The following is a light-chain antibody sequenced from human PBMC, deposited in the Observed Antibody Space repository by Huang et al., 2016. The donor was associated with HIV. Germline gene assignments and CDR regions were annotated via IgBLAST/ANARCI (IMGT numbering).Light chain of an antibody. V-gene: IGKV3-20*01. CDR1: QNVNSDH. CDR2: GAS. Sequence: DIVLTQSPGTLSLSPGERATLSCRASQNVNSDHIAWYQQKPGQAPRRIIYGASSRATGIPDRCIGDGSGTDFTLTISRLEPEDFAMFYCQQYETSPRTFGQGTKVEIK. CDR3: QQYETSPRT. J-gene: IGKJ1*01.